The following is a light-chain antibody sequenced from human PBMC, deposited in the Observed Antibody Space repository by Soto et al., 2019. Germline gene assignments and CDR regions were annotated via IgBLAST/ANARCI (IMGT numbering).Light chain of an antibody. CDR3: RQYGYSLGFA. CDR2: DAS. J-gene: IGKJ4*01. V-gene: IGKV3-20*01. Sequence: EIVLTQSPGTLSLSPGERATLSCRASQSFSTSYLAWYQQRPGQSPRLLIYDASNRATGIPARLSGSGSGTDFTLTISSLEPEDFAVYYCRQYGYSLGFAFGGGTKVDIK. CDR1: QSFSTSY.